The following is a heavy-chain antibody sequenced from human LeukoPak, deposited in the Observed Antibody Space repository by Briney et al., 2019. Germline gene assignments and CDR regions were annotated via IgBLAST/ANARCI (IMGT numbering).Heavy chain of an antibody. CDR3: ARDLRFYYGSGSYYELEY. V-gene: IGHV3-48*04. J-gene: IGHJ4*02. CDR2: ISSSGSTI. CDR1: GFSLSSYG. Sequence: GGSLRLSCAASGFSLSSYGMTWVRQAPGKGLEWVSYISSSGSTIYYADSVKGRFTISRDNAKNSLYLQMNSLRAEDTAVYYCARDLRFYYGSGSYYELEYWGQGTLVTVSS. D-gene: IGHD3-10*01.